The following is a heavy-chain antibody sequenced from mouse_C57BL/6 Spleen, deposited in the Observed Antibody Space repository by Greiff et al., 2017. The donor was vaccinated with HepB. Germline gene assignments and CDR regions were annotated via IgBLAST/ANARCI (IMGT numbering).Heavy chain of an antibody. CDR3: TNDGHYDTYGFAY. CDR2: IDPETGGT. D-gene: IGHD2-1*01. CDR1: GYTFTDYE. V-gene: IGHV1-15*01. J-gene: IGHJ3*01. Sequence: QVQLKQSGAELVMSRSSVMLSCKASGYTFTDYELHWVMQTPVHGLEWIGAIDPETGGTAYNQKFKGKAILTADKSSSTAYMELRSLTSEDSAVYYCTNDGHYDTYGFAYWAQRPLVTISA.